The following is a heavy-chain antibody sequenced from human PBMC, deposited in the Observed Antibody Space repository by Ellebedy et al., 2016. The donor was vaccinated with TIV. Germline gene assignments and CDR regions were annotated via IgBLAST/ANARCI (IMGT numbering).Heavy chain of an antibody. CDR1: GFTFTSSA. D-gene: IGHD2-15*01. J-gene: IGHJ1*01. V-gene: IGHV1-58*02. CDR2: IVVGSGNT. Sequence: AASVKVSCKASGFTFTSSAMQWVRQARGQRLEWIGWIVVGSGNTNYAQKFQERVTITRDMSTSTAYMELSSLRSEDTAVYYCAAASMVARGPYFQHWGQGTLVTVSS. CDR3: AAASMVARGPYFQH.